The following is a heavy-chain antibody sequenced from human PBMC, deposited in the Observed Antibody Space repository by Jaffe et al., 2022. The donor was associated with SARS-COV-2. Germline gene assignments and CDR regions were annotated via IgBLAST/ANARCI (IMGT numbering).Heavy chain of an antibody. V-gene: IGHV4-38-2*02. CDR3: ARVEVGLTLGGEDY. D-gene: IGHD3-16*01. CDR1: GYSISSGYY. J-gene: IGHJ4*02. Sequence: QVQLQESGPGLVKPSETLSLTCTVSGYSISSGYYWGWIRQPPGKGLEWIGSIYHSGSTYYNPSLKSRVTISVDTSKNQFSLKLSSVTAADTAVYYCARVEVGLTLGGEDYWGQGTLVTVSS. CDR2: IYHSGST.